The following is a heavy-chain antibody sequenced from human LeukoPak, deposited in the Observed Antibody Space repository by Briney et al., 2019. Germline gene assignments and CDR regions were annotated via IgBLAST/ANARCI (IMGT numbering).Heavy chain of an antibody. CDR1: GYSFTSYG. CDR2: IRAFNGDT. CDR3: ARERTTVTTSHFDY. D-gene: IGHD4-11*01. V-gene: IGHV1-18*01. Sequence: ASVKVSCKVSGYSFTSYGVSWVRQAPGQGLEWMGWIRAFNGDTNYAQKFQGRVTMTTGASTSTAYMELSSLRSEDTAVYYCARERTTVTTSHFDYWGQGTLVTVSS. J-gene: IGHJ4*02.